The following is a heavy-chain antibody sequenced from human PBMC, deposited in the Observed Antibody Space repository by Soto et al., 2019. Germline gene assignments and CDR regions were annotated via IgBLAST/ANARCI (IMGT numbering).Heavy chain of an antibody. CDR3: ATVKPLIEMATIKDAFDI. D-gene: IGHD5-12*01. Sequence: AAAMVSSRVSACSPTELSMHWGRQAPGKGLEWMGGFDPEDGETIYAQKFQGRVTMTEDTSTDTAYMEMSSLRSEDTAVYYCATVKPLIEMATIKDAFDIWGQGTMVTVSS. V-gene: IGHV1-24*01. J-gene: IGHJ3*02. CDR1: ACSPTELS. CDR2: FDPEDGET.